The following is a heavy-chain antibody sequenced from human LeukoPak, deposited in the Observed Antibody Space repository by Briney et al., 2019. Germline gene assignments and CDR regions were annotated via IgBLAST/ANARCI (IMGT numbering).Heavy chain of an antibody. Sequence: PGGSLRLSCAASGFTVSSNYMSWVRQAPGKGLEWVSVIYSGGSTYYADSVKGRFTISRDNSKNTLYLQMNSLRAEDMAVYYCARDGSAVAAAVVYFQHWGQGTLVTVSS. V-gene: IGHV3-66*01. D-gene: IGHD6-13*01. CDR1: GFTVSSNY. CDR2: IYSGGST. CDR3: ARDGSAVAAAVVYFQH. J-gene: IGHJ1*01.